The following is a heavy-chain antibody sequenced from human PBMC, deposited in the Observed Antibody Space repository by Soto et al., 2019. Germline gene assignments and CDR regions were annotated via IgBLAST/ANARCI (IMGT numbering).Heavy chain of an antibody. CDR2: TYYRSKWYN. CDR3: ASGGFGARVEGWFDP. Sequence: SHALSLTGASCGGSVCSNSAAWYWIRQSPSRGLEWLGRTYYRSKWYNDYAVSVKSRITISPDTSKNQFSLQLNSVTPEDTAVYYCASGGFGARVEGWFDPWGQATLVNVPS. CDR1: GGSVCSNSAA. V-gene: IGHV6-1*01. D-gene: IGHD2-15*01. J-gene: IGHJ5*02.